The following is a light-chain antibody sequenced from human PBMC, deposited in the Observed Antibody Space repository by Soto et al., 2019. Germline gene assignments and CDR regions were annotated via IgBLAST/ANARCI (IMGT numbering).Light chain of an antibody. CDR3: QQYNSYWT. Sequence: DIQMTQSPSTLSASVGDRVTITCRASQSISSWLAWYQQKPGKVPKLLIYKASSLESGVPSRFSGSGSGTEFTLTISSLQPDDFATYYCQQYNSYWTFGQGTTVEIK. V-gene: IGKV1-5*03. CDR2: KAS. J-gene: IGKJ1*01. CDR1: QSISSW.